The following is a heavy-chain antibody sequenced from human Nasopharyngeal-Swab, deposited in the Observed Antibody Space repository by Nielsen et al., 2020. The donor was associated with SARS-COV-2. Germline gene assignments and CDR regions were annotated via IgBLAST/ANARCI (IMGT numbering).Heavy chain of an antibody. CDR2: IIPIFGTA. J-gene: IGHJ4*02. V-gene: IGHV1-69*01. Sequence: VKVSCTTSGGTLSTYAISWVRQAPGQGLEWMGGIIPIFGTADYAQKFPDRVTITADESTSTAYMKLSSLRSEDTAVYYCARSGYSNSDIDYWGQGTLVTVSS. D-gene: IGHD6-6*01. CDR1: GGTLSTYA. CDR3: ARSGYSNSDIDY.